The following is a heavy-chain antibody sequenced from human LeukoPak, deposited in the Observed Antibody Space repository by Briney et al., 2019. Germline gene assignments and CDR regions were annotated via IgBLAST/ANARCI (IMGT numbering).Heavy chain of an antibody. V-gene: IGHV3-15*01. CDR1: GFTFSNAW. Sequence: GGSLRLSCAASGFTFSNAWMSWVRQAPGKRLEWVGRIKSKTDGGTTDYAAPVKGRFTISRDDSKNTLYLQMNSLKTEDTAVYYCTTGSWGVRLPHFDYWGQGTLVTVSS. CDR3: TTGSWGVRLPHFDY. D-gene: IGHD3-10*01. CDR2: IKSKTDGGTT. J-gene: IGHJ4*02.